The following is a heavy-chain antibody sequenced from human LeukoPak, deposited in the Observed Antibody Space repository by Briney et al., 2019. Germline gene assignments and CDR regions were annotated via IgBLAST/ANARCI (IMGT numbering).Heavy chain of an antibody. CDR2: IYYSGST. D-gene: IGHD5-24*01. J-gene: IGHJ5*02. CDR3: AREGGYT. V-gene: IGHV4-39*07. CDR1: GGSISSSSYY. Sequence: PSETLSLTCTVSGGSISSSSYYWGWIRQPPGKGLEWIGSIYYSGSTYYNPSLKSRVTISVDTSKNQFSLKLSSVTAADTAVYYCAREGGYTWGQGTLVTVSS.